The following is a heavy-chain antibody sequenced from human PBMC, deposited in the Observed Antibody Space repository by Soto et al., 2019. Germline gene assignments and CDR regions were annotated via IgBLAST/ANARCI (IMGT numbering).Heavy chain of an antibody. J-gene: IGHJ4*02. D-gene: IGHD2-15*01. V-gene: IGHV3-74*01. CDR3: ARDLTGSGTY. CDR2: INSDGSTT. CDR1: GFTLSSYW. Sequence: EVQLVESGGGLVQPGGSLRLSCAASGFTLSSYWMHWVRQAPGKGLVWVSRINSDGSTTSYADSVKGRFTISRDNAKNTLDLQMNSLRVEDTAVYYCARDLTGSGTYWCQGTLVTVSS.